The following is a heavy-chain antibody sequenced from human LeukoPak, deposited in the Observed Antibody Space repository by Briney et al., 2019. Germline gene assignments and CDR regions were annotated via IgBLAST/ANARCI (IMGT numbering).Heavy chain of an antibody. J-gene: IGHJ4*02. CDR3: ARVEYYGSGSYYNRGSFDY. CDR1: GYTFTSYG. V-gene: IGHV1-18*01. CDR2: ISAYNGNT. D-gene: IGHD3-10*01. Sequence: ASVKVSCKASGYTFTSYGISWVRQAPGQGLEWMGWISAYNGNTNYAQKLQGRVTMTTDTSTSTAYMELRSLRSDDTAVYYCARVEYYGSGSYYNRGSFDYWGQGTLVTVSS.